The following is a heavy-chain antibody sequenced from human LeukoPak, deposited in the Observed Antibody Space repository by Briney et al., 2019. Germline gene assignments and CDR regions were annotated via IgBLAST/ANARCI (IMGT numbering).Heavy chain of an antibody. D-gene: IGHD3-9*01. V-gene: IGHV5-51*01. J-gene: IGHJ4*02. CDR2: IYPGGSDT. CDR3: AISSTILGDFDY. CDR1: GYSFTNNW. Sequence: GESLKISCKGSGYSFTNNWIGWVRQMPGKGLEWMGIIYPGGSDTRYSPSFQGQVTISADKSISTAYLQWSSLKASDTAIYYCAISSTILGDFDYWGQGTLVTVSS.